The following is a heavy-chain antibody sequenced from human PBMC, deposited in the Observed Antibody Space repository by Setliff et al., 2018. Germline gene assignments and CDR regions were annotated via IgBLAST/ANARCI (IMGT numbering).Heavy chain of an antibody. CDR1: GYTFTSYA. Sequence: ASVKVSCKASGYTFTSYAMHWVRQAPGQRLEWMGWINAGNGNTKYSQKFQGRVTITADESTSTAYMELSSLRSEDTAVYYCARDSRGLVPAAIEGSYYYYGMDVWGQGTTVTVSS. D-gene: IGHD2-2*02. J-gene: IGHJ6*02. CDR3: ARDSRGLVPAAIEGSYYYYGMDV. V-gene: IGHV1-3*01. CDR2: INAGNGNT.